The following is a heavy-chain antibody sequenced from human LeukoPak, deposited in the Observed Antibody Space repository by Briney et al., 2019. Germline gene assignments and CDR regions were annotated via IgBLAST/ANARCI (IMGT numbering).Heavy chain of an antibody. V-gene: IGHV1-69*13. CDR2: IIPIFGTA. CDR1: GGTFSSYA. J-gene: IGHJ6*03. Sequence: GASVKVSCKASGGTFSSYAISWVRQAPGQGLEWMGGIIPIFGTANYAQKFQGRVTITADESTSTAYMELSSLRSEDTAVYYCARAMDHMATIARYYYYMDVWGKGTTVTISS. D-gene: IGHD5-24*01. CDR3: ARAMDHMATIARYYYYMDV.